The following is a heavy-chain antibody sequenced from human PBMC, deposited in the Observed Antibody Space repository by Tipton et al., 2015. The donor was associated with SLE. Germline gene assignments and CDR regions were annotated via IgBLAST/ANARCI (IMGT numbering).Heavy chain of an antibody. CDR2: INHSGST. CDR3: ARVPGLERSYYYNYYMDV. J-gene: IGHJ6*03. Sequence: TLSLTCAVYGGSFSSYYWSWIRQPPGKGLEWIGEINHSGSTNYNPSLKSRVSISVDTSKNQFSLRLSSVTAADTAVYYCARVPGLERSYYYNYYMDVWGRGTTVTVSS. D-gene: IGHD1-1*01. V-gene: IGHV4-34*01. CDR1: GGSFSSYY.